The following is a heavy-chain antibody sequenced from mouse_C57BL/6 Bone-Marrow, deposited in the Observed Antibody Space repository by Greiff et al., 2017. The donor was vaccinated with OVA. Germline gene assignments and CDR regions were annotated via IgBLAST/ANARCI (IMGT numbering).Heavy chain of an antibody. V-gene: IGHV10-1*01. J-gene: IGHJ1*03. CDR3: VRHRGYGSSYDWYFDV. CDR2: IRSKSNNYAT. Sequence: EVQLVESGGGLVQPKGSLKLSCAASGFSFNTYAMNWVRQAPGKGLEWVARIRSKSNNYATYYADSVKDRFTISRDDSESMLYLQMNNLKTEDTAMYYCVRHRGYGSSYDWYFDVWGTGTTVTVSS. D-gene: IGHD1-1*01. CDR1: GFSFNTYA.